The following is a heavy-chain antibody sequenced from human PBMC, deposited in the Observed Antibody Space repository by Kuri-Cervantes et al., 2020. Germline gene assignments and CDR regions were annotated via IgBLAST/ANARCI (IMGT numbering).Heavy chain of an antibody. D-gene: IGHD1-1*01. Sequence: GESLKISCAASGFTVSSNYMSWVRQAPGKGLEWVSVIYSGGSTYYADSVKGRFTISRDNSKNTLYLQMNSLRAEDTAVYYCARSSRYGYYFDYWGQGTLVTVSS. CDR1: GFTVSSNY. V-gene: IGHV3-53*01. CDR2: IYSGGST. CDR3: ARSSRYGYYFDY. J-gene: IGHJ4*02.